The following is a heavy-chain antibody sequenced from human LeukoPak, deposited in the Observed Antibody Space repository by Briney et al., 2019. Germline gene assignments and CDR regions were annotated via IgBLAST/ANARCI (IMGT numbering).Heavy chain of an antibody. J-gene: IGHJ4*02. D-gene: IGHD4-23*01. CDR3: TTDSIDGGNSEC. CDR2: IKSKTDGGTT. V-gene: IGHV3-15*01. CDR1: GFPFSNGR. Sequence: GSLRLSCAASGFPFSNGRVSWVRQAPGEGLEWVCRIKSKTDGGTTDYAAPVKGRFTISRDDSKNTLYLQMNSLKTEDTAVYYCTTDSIDGGNSECWGQGTLVTVSS.